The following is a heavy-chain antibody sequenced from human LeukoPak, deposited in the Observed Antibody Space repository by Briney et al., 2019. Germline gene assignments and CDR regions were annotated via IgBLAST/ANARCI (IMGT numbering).Heavy chain of an antibody. Sequence: GVSPRLFCAASEFTLSNYWMHWVRQAPGKGLVWVSRINSGGSRTRYAESVKGRFTISRDNDKNTLYLQINSLRAEDTAVYYCARGAPTYFDYWGQGTPVTVSS. V-gene: IGHV3-74*01. CDR1: EFTLSNYW. CDR3: ARGAPTYFDY. CDR2: INSGGSRT. J-gene: IGHJ4*02.